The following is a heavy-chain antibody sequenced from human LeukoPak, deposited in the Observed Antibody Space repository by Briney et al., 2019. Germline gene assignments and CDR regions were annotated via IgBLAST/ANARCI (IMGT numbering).Heavy chain of an antibody. CDR1: GYSFTSYW. V-gene: IGHV5-51*01. J-gene: IGHJ4*02. CDR2: IYPGDSDT. D-gene: IGHD2-15*01. CDR3: ARRYCSGGSCYYYFYY. Sequence: GESLQISCQGSGYSFTSYWIGWVRQMPGKGLEWMGIIYPGDSDTRYSPSFQGQVTISADKSISTAYLQWSSLKASDTAMYYCARRYCSGGSCYYYFYYWGQGSLVTVSS.